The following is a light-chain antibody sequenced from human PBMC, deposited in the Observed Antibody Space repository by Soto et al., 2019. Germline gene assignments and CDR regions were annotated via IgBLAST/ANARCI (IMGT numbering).Light chain of an antibody. CDR1: QGISNW. CDR2: SAY. J-gene: IGKJ4*01. CDR3: QQTNTFLPLT. V-gene: IGKV1-12*01. Sequence: DIQMTQSPSSVSASVGDRVTITRRASQGISNWLAWYQQQPGKAPKLLISSAYTLQSGVPSRFSGGGSGTHFTLIISSLQPEDFATYYCQQTNTFLPLTFGGGTKVEIK.